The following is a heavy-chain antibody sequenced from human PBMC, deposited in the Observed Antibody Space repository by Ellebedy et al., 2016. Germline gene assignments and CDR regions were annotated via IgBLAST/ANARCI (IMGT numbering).Heavy chain of an antibody. Sequence: GESLKISXAVSGITFSSYVMSWVRQPPGKGLEWVATLSGIGLHSYYADFLKGQFTVSRDNSKSTLYLQMNSLKVEDTAVYYCVKDLGVRSKGADWGQGTMVTVSS. CDR2: LSGIGLHS. V-gene: IGHV3-23*01. J-gene: IGHJ3*01. D-gene: IGHD1-26*01. CDR1: GITFSSYV. CDR3: VKDLGVRSKGAD.